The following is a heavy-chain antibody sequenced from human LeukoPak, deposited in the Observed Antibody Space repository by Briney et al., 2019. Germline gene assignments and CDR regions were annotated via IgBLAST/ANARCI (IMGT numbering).Heavy chain of an antibody. V-gene: IGHV3-23*01. J-gene: IGHJ4*02. CDR1: GFTFSAYG. CDR2: ITYSSGNT. Sequence: GGSLRLSCASSGFTFSAYGMSWFRQAPGKGLEWVSAITYSSGNTYYADSVKGRFTISRDNSKNTLYLQMNSLRDEDTALYYCAKDGTGCGGDCYSDYWGQGTLVTVSS. D-gene: IGHD2-21*02. CDR3: AKDGTGCGGDCYSDY.